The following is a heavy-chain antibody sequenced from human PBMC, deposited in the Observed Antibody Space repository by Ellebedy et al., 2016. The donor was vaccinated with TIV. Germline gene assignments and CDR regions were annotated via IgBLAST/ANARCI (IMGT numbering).Heavy chain of an antibody. CDR1: GFTFNTYG. D-gene: IGHD1-20*01. V-gene: IGHV3-33*01. Sequence: GESLKISCAAPGFTFNTYGMHWVRQSPGKGLEWVAVIWSDGSNKYYADSVKGRFTISRDNSKNTLYLQMNSPGADDTALYFCARDRGITGTGAFDYWGQGTLVTVSS. J-gene: IGHJ4*02. CDR3: ARDRGITGTGAFDY. CDR2: IWSDGSNK.